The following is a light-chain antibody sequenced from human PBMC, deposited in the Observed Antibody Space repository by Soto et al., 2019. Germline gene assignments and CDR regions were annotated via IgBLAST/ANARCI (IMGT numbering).Light chain of an antibody. V-gene: IGKV3-15*01. CDR3: QQYDDWPRT. Sequence: ERVMTQSPATLSASPGERATLSCRASQSVRTNLAWYQQTPGQAPRLLIYHASTRATGIPDRFRGSGSGTEFTLTISSLQSEDVASYYCQQYDDWPRTFVQGTKVEIK. CDR1: QSVRTN. J-gene: IGKJ1*01. CDR2: HAS.